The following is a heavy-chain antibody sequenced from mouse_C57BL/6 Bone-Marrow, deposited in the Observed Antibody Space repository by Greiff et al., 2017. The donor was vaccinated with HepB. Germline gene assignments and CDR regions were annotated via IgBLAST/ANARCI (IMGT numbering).Heavy chain of an antibody. CDR2: IDPEDSET. CDR3: ARGGNYWFAY. CDR1: GFNIKDYY. J-gene: IGHJ3*01. Sequence: EVKLVESGAELVKPGASVKLSCTASGFNIKDYYMHWVKQRTEQGLEWIGRIDPEDSETKYAPKFQGKATITADTSSNTAYLQLSSLTSEDTAVYYCARGGNYWFAYWGQGTLVTVSA. V-gene: IGHV14-2*01. D-gene: IGHD2-1*01.